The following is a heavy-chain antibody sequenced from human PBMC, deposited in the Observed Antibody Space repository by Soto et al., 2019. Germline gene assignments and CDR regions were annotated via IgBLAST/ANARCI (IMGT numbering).Heavy chain of an antibody. CDR1: GYSFTTHD. D-gene: IGHD2-15*01. CDR2: ISTDRGDT. CDR3: ARDDLNRGGKYFDY. V-gene: IGHV1-18*01. Sequence: QVQLVQSGAEVKKPGASVKVSCKASGYSFTTHDITWLRQAPGKGLEWVGGISTDRGDTIYPQNLQGRVTMTRDSSTSTVYMELKSLRSDDTAVYYCARDDLNRGGKYFDYWGQGTLVTVSS. J-gene: IGHJ4*02.